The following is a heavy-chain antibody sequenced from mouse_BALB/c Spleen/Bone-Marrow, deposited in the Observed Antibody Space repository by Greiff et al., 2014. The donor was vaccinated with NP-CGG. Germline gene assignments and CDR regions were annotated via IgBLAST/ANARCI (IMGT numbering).Heavy chain of an antibody. CDR2: IYLGDGDT. J-gene: IGHJ3*01. V-gene: IGHV1-87*01. D-gene: IGHD2-14*01. CDR1: GYTFTSYW. Sequence: QVQLQQSGAELARPGASVKLSCKASGYTFTSYWMQWVKQRPGQGLEWIGAIYLGDGDTRYTQKFKGKATLTADKSSSTAYMQLSSLASEDSAVYYCARGDRYAWFAYWGQGTLVTVSA. CDR3: ARGDRYAWFAY.